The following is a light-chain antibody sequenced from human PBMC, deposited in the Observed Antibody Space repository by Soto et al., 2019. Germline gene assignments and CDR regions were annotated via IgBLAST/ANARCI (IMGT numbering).Light chain of an antibody. V-gene: IGKV3-20*01. CDR1: QSVSSSY. CDR2: GAS. J-gene: IGKJ2*01. Sequence: EIVLTQSPGTLSLSPGERATLSCRASQSVSSSYLAWYQQKPGQAPRLLIYGASSRATGIPDRFSGSGSGTDFTLTISRLEPEDFAVYSCQQYGSSSYTVGQGTKLESK. CDR3: QQYGSSSYT.